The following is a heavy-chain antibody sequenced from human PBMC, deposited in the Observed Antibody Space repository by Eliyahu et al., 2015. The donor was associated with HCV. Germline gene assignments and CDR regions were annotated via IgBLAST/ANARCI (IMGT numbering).Heavy chain of an antibody. D-gene: IGHD3-10*01. CDR1: GFSLSTSGMC. V-gene: IGHV2-70*15. J-gene: IGHJ4*02. CDR2: IDWDGDE. CDR3: ARMISPGYYGSGSYSDY. Sequence: QVTLRESGPALVSPTQTLTLTCSFSGFSLSTSGMCVSWIRXPPXKALEWLARIDWDGDEXYSTSLKTRLTISKDTSKNQVVLTMTNMDPVDTATYYCARMISPGYYGSGSYSDYWGQGTLVTVSS.